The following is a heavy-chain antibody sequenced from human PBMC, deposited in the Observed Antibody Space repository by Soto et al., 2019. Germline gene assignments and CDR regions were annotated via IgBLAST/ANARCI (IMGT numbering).Heavy chain of an antibody. D-gene: IGHD2-15*01. V-gene: IGHV4-39*01. Sequence: SETLSLTCTVSGGSISSSSYYWGWIRQPPGKGLEWIGSIYYSGSTYYNPSLKSRVTISVDTSKNQFSLKLSSVTAADTAVYYCARQALGGSTSHFDYWGQGTLVTVSS. CDR1: GGSISSSSYY. CDR3: ARQALGGSTSHFDY. J-gene: IGHJ4*02. CDR2: IYYSGST.